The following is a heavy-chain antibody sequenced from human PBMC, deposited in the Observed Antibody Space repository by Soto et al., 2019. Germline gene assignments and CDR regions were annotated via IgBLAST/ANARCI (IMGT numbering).Heavy chain of an antibody. V-gene: IGHV1-2*04. CDR1: GYTFTGYY. CDR2: INPNSGGT. Sequence: ASVKVSCKASGYTFTGYYMHWVRQAPGQGLEWMGWINPNSGGTNYAQKFQGWVTMTRDTSINTAYMELSRLRSDDTAVYYCARGLNCSGGSCYETHFDYWGQGTLVTVSS. J-gene: IGHJ4*02. CDR3: ARGLNCSGGSCYETHFDY. D-gene: IGHD2-15*01.